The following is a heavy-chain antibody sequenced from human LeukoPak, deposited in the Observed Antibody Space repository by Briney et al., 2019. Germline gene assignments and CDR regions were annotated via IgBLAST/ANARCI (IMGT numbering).Heavy chain of an antibody. J-gene: IGHJ4*02. D-gene: IGHD6-13*01. Sequence: NPSETLSLTCTVSGVPISDNYWSWIRQPPGKGLEWIGYIYYSGTTNYNPSLKSRVTISVDTSKNHFSLRLSSVTAADTAVHYCARHSNSWYYFDYWGQGTLVTVSS. CDR2: IYYSGTT. V-gene: IGHV4-59*01. CDR1: GVPISDNY. CDR3: ARHSNSWYYFDY.